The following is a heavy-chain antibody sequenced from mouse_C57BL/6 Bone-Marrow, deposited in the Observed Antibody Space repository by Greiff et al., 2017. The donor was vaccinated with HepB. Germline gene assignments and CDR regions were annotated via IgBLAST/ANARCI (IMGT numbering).Heavy chain of an antibody. CDR3: AIRSTMVTTGGYSYYFDY. J-gene: IGHJ2*01. D-gene: IGHD2-2*01. Sequence: VQLQQPGAELVKPGASVKVSCKASGYTFTSYWMHWVKQRPGQGLEWIGRIHPSDSDTNYNQKFKGKATLTVDKSSSTAYMQLSSLTSEDSAVYYCAIRSTMVTTGGYSYYFDYWGQGTTLTVSS. CDR1: GYTFTSYW. V-gene: IGHV1-74*01. CDR2: IHPSDSDT.